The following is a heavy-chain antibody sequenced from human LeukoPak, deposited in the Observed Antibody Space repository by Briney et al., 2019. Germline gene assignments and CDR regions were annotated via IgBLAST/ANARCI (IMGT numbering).Heavy chain of an antibody. Sequence: SETLSLTCSVSGTSITHYFWSWIRQSAGQRLEWIGRISTHGTTTYNPSLNSRVTISRDTSRSQVSLKLSSVTAADTAVYYCARDVTGTTNAFDIWGQGRMVTVSS. J-gene: IGHJ3*02. V-gene: IGHV4-4*07. CDR2: ISTHGTT. CDR3: ARDVTGTTNAFDI. CDR1: GTSITHYF. D-gene: IGHD1-20*01.